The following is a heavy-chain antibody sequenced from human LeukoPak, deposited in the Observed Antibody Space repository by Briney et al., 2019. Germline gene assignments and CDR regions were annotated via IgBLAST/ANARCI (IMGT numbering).Heavy chain of an antibody. J-gene: IGHJ3*02. CDR2: ISSSGTTK. V-gene: IGHV3-48*03. D-gene: IGHD2-21*01. CDR3: ARAVIDGYDI. CDR1: GFTLSSYQ. Sequence: PGGSLRLSCAVSGFTLSSYQMNWVRQAPGKGLEWLSYISSSGTTKRYADSVKGRLTISRDNANNSLYLQMNSPRAEDTAVYYCARAVIDGYDIWGQGTMVTVSS.